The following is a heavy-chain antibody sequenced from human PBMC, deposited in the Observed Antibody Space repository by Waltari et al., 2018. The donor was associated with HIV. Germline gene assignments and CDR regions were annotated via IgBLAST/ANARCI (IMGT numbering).Heavy chain of an antibody. CDR1: GGSISSYY. D-gene: IGHD3-10*01. CDR2: IYYSGST. J-gene: IGHJ4*02. V-gene: IGHV4-59*01. CDR3: ARGADRGVVFDY. Sequence: QVQLQESGPGLVKPSETLSLTCTVSGGSISSYYWSWIRQPPGKGLEWIGYIYYSGSTNYNPSLKSRVTISVDTSKNQFSLKLSSVTAADTAVYYCARGADRGVVFDYWGQGTLVTVSS.